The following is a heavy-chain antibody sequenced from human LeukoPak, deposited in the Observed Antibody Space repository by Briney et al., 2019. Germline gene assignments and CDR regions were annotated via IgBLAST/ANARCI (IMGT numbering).Heavy chain of an antibody. CDR2: IYYSGST. D-gene: IGHD6-19*01. V-gene: IGHV4-30-4*01. Sequence: SQTLSLTCTVSGGSISSGDYYWSWIRQPPGKGLEWIGYIYYSGSTNYNPSLKSRVTISVDTSKNQFSLKLSSVTAADTAVYYCARFASSGWYGGRYYFDYWGQGTLVTVSS. CDR1: GGSISSGDYY. CDR3: ARFASSGWYGGRYYFDY. J-gene: IGHJ4*02.